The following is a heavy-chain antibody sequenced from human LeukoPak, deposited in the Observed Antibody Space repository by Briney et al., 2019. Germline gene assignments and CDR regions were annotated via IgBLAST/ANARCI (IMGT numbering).Heavy chain of an antibody. V-gene: IGHV3-30-3*01. Sequence: SCKASGYTFSSYAMHWVRQVPGKGLEWVAVISYDGSNKYYADSVKGRFTISRDNSKNTLYLQMNSLRAEDTAVYYCARGLLWFGELLPYGMDVWGQGTTVTVSS. CDR3: ARGLLWFGELLPYGMDV. CDR2: ISYDGSNK. CDR1: GYTFSSYA. D-gene: IGHD3-10*01. J-gene: IGHJ6*02.